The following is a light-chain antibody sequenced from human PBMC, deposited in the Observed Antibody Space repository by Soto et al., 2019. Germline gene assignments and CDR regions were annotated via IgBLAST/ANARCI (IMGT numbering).Light chain of an antibody. Sequence: EIVMTQSPATLSVSPGERATLSCRASQSVGSNYLAWYQQKPGQAPRLLIYGASSRATGIADRFSGSGSGTDFTLTISRLEPEDFALYYCQQYGYSPITFGQGTRLENK. J-gene: IGKJ5*01. CDR3: QQYGYSPIT. CDR1: QSVGSNY. V-gene: IGKV3-20*01. CDR2: GAS.